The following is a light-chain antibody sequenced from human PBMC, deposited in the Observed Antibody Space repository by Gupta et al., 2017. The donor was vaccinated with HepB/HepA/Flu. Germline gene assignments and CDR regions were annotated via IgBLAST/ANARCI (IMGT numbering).Light chain of an antibody. V-gene: IGKV1-5*03. CDR3: QPYNSYSRYT. J-gene: IGKJ2*01. Sequence: DTPVTQSPPTLSASLGDRVTITCRASQSVSGRLAWYQQKPGKAPKLLIYEASTLETGVPSRFSGSGSGTHFTLTMSGLQPDDFATYYCQPYNSYSRYTLGQGTKMEIK. CDR2: EAS. CDR1: QSVSGR.